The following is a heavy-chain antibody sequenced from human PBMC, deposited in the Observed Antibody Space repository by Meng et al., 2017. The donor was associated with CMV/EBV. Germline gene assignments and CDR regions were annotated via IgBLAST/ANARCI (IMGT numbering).Heavy chain of an antibody. CDR3: ARGLRNYYDSSGPAYYFDY. Sequence: GSLRLSCTVSGGSISSYYWSWIRQPPGKGLEWIGYIYYSGSTNYNPSLKSRVTISVDTSKNQFSLKLSSVTAADTAVYYRARGLRNYYDSSGPAYYFDYWGQGTLVTVSS. J-gene: IGHJ4*02. CDR1: GGSISSYY. CDR2: IYYSGST. V-gene: IGHV4-59*01. D-gene: IGHD3-22*01.